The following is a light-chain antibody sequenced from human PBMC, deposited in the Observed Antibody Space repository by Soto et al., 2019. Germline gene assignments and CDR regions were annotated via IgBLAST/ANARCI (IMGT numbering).Light chain of an antibody. J-gene: IGKJ2*01. V-gene: IGKV1-39*01. CDR3: QQSHTTPYT. Sequence: DIQMTQSPSSLSASFGDRVTLTRRASQNIDTYLNWYQQKPGTAPKLLMYAASSLHSGVPSRFSGSGSGTDFTLTISSLQPEDFATYYCQQSHTTPYTFGQGTKLEI. CDR2: AAS. CDR1: QNIDTY.